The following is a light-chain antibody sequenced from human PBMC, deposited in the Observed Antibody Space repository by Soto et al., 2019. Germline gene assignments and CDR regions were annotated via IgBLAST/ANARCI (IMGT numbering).Light chain of an antibody. CDR2: EVN. CDR1: SSDVGGDNY. Sequence: QSVLTQPPSASGSPGQSVAISCTGTSSDVGGDNYVSWYQQHPGKDPKLMIYEVNKRPSGVPDRFSGSKSGNTASLTVSGLKDEDDADYYCSSYAGSSNVFGTGTKLTVL. J-gene: IGLJ1*01. V-gene: IGLV2-8*01. CDR3: SSYAGSSNV.